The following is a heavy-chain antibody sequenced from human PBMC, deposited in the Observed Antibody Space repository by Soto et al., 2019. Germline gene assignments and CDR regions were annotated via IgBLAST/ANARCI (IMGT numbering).Heavy chain of an antibody. CDR1: GGSISSYY. CDR3: ARVFSDSSSFFDP. V-gene: IGHV4-59*12. J-gene: IGHJ5*02. D-gene: IGHD6-13*01. Sequence: SETLSLTCTVSGGSISSYYWSWIRQPPGKGLEWIGYIYYTGSTNYNPSLKSRVTISVDTSKNQFSLKLSSVTAADTAVYYCARVFSDSSSFFDPWGQGTLVTVS. CDR2: IYYTGST.